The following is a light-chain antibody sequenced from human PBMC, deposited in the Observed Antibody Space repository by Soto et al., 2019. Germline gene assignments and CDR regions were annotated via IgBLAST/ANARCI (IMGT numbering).Light chain of an antibody. J-gene: IGLJ2*01. CDR1: SSDVGAYNY. CDR3: SSYAGSNNYVA. V-gene: IGLV2-8*01. Sequence: QSALTQPPSASGSPGQSVTISCTGTSSDVGAYNYVSLYQQHPGKAPKLIIYEVSKRPSVVPDRFSGSKSGNTASLSVSGLQTEDEADYYCSSYAGSNNYVAFGGGTKLTVL. CDR2: EVS.